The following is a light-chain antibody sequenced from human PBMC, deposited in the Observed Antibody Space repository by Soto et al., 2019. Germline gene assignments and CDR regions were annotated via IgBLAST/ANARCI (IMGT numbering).Light chain of an antibody. V-gene: IGKV3-20*01. CDR1: QSVSSSY. CDR3: QQYGSSPLT. CDR2: GAS. Sequence: EIVLTQSPGTLSLSPGERATLSCRASQSVSSSYLAWYQQKPGQAPRLLIYGASSRATGIPDRFSGSESGTDFTLTISRQEPEDFAVYYCQQYGSSPLTFGGGTKVEIK. J-gene: IGKJ4*01.